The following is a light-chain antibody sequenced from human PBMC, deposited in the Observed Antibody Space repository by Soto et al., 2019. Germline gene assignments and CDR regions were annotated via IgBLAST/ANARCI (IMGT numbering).Light chain of an antibody. CDR1: QSISSW. V-gene: IGKV1-5*01. CDR2: DAS. CDR3: QQYNSYPVT. J-gene: IGKJ2*01. Sequence: DIQMPQSPSTLSASVGDRVTITCRARQSISSWLAWYQQKPGKAPKLLIYDASSLESGVPSRFSGSGSGTEFTLTISSLQPDDFATYYCQQYNSYPVTFGQGTKLEIK.